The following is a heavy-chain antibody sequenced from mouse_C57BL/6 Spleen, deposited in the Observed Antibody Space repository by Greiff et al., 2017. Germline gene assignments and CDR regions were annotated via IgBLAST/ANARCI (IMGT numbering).Heavy chain of an antibody. CDR2: INYDGSST. J-gene: IGHJ1*03. D-gene: IGHD4-1*01. CDR3: ARANWDVRYFDV. V-gene: IGHV5-16*01. CDR1: GFTFSDYY. Sequence: EVKLMESEGGLVQPGSSMKLSCTASGFTFSDYYLAWVRQVPEKGLEWVANINYDGSSTYYLDSLKSRFIISRDNAKNILYLQMSSLKSEDTATYYCARANWDVRYFDVWGTGTTVTVSS.